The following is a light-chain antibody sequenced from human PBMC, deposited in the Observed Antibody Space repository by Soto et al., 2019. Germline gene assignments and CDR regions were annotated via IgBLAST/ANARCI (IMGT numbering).Light chain of an antibody. CDR3: QHYDSYSTGT. CDR2: DAS. V-gene: IGKV1-5*01. CDR1: QSISTS. J-gene: IGKJ1*01. Sequence: DIQMTQSPSTLSASVGDRVTITCRASQSISTSLAWYQQIPGQAPNLLIYDASTLESGVPSRFFGSGSGTEFTLTISSLQPRDFATYYCQHYDSYSTGTFGQGTKV.